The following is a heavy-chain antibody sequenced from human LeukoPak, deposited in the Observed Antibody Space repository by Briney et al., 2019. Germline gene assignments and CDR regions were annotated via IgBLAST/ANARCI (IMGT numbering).Heavy chain of an antibody. CDR3: ARDHRGVSDDSSGYPRFDY. CDR2: IIPIFGTA. D-gene: IGHD3-22*01. V-gene: IGHV1-69*13. CDR1: GGTFSSYA. Sequence: SVKVSCKASGGTFSSYAISWVRQAPGQGLEWMGGIIPIFGTANYAQKFQGRVTITADESTSTAYMELRSLRSDDTAVYYCARDHRGVSDDSSGYPRFDYWGQGTLVTVSS. J-gene: IGHJ4*02.